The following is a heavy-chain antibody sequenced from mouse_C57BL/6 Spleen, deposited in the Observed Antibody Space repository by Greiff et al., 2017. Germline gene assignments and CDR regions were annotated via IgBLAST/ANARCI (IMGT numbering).Heavy chain of an antibody. CDR2: ISSGGSYT. J-gene: IGHJ2*01. CDR1: GFTFSSYG. Sequence: EVHLVESGGDLVKPGGSLKLSCAASGFTFSSYGMSWVRQTPDKRLEWVATISSGGSYTYYPDSVKGRFTISRDNAKNTLYLQMSSLKSEDTAMDYCARHGELGRDFDYWGQGTTLTVSS. D-gene: IGHD4-1*01. CDR3: ARHGELGRDFDY. V-gene: IGHV5-6*01.